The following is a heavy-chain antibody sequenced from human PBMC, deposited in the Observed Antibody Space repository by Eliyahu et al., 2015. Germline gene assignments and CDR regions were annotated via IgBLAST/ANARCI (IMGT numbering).Heavy chain of an antibody. Sequence: QVQLQESGPGLVKPSQTLSLPCTVPGXSISXXGYYWSWIRQRPGKGLEWIGYMYYSGSTYYNPSLKSRVSMSADTSKNHFSLTLSAVTAADTAAYFCARAPLSLDGDYGHFQFWCPGTVVTVSS. J-gene: IGHJ1*01. CDR1: GXSISXXGYY. V-gene: IGHV4-31*03. CDR2: MYYSGST. CDR3: ARAPLSLDGDYGHFQF. D-gene: IGHD4-17*01.